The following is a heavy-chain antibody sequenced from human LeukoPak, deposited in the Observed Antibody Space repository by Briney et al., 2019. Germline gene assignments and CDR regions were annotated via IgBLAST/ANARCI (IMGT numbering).Heavy chain of an antibody. CDR3: ARVGVAWDIVVVPAAGYFQH. V-gene: IGHV3-30*04. CDR1: GFTFSSYA. Sequence: GGSLRLSCAASGFTFSSYAMHWVRKAPGKRLEWVAVISYDGSNKYYADSVKGRFTISRDNSKNTLYLQMNSLRAEDTAVYYCARVGVAWDIVVVPAAGYFQHWGQGTLVTVSS. CDR2: ISYDGSNK. J-gene: IGHJ1*01. D-gene: IGHD2-2*01.